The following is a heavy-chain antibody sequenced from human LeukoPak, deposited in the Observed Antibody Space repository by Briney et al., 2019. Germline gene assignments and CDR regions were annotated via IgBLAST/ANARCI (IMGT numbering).Heavy chain of an antibody. CDR3: ASRRYYYDSSGLPDDI. Sequence: PGGSLRLSCAASGFTFSSSAMSWVRQAPGKGLKWVSGISTSGGSTYYSDSVKGRFTISRDNSKNTLYLQMNSLRAEDTAVHYCASRRYYYDSSGLPDDIWGQGTMVTVSS. J-gene: IGHJ3*02. D-gene: IGHD3-22*01. CDR2: ISTSGGST. V-gene: IGHV3-23*01. CDR1: GFTFSSSA.